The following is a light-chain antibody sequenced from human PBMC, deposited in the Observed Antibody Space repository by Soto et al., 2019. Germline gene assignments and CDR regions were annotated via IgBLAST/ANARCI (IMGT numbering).Light chain of an antibody. Sequence: QSALTQPPSVSGAPGQRVTISCTGRSSNIGSTYDVQWFQQLPGTAPKLLIYGNTNRPSGVPDRFSGSKSGTSASLAITGLQAEDEADYYCQSYDNNLEIFGGWTKLTVL. J-gene: IGLJ2*01. CDR2: GNT. CDR3: QSYDNNLEI. V-gene: IGLV1-40*01. CDR1: SSNIGSTYD.